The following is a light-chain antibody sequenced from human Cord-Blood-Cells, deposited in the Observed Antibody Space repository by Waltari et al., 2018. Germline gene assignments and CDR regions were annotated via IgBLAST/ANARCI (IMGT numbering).Light chain of an antibody. V-gene: IGKV3-15*01. Sequence: EIVMTQSPATLSVSPGERATLSSRASQSVSSNLDWYQQKPGQAPRLLIYAASTRATGIPARFSGSGSGTEFSLTISSLQSEDFAVYYCQQYNNWPPWTFGQGTKVEIK. CDR3: QQYNNWPPWT. CDR1: QSVSSN. J-gene: IGKJ1*01. CDR2: AAS.